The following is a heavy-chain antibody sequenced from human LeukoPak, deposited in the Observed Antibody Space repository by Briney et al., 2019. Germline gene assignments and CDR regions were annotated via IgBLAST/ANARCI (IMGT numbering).Heavy chain of an antibody. V-gene: IGHV4-30-2*01. CDR1: GGSFTSGGYS. D-gene: IGHD3-16*01. Sequence: TSETLSLTCAVSGGSFTSGGYSWNWIRQPPGKGLEWIGYIYHSGSTYYNPSLKSRVTISVDRSKNQFSLNLNSVTAADTAVYYCARGGLGNDAFDIWGQGTMVSVSS. CDR2: IYHSGST. CDR3: ARGGLGNDAFDI. J-gene: IGHJ3*02.